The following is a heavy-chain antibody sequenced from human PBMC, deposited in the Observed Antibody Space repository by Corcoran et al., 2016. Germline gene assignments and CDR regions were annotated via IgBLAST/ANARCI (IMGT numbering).Heavy chain of an antibody. V-gene: IGHV5-51*01. CDR2: IYPGDSDT. Sequence: EVQLVQSGAEVKKPGESLKISCKGSGYTFTSYWIGWVRQMPGKGLEWIGSIYPGDSDTKYSPSFQGQVTISADKSISTAYLQGSSLKASDSAMDCWGRRWGWSQGCMDVWGQGTTVTVSS. J-gene: IGHJ6*02. D-gene: IGHD3-16*01. CDR1: GYTFTSYW. CDR3: GRRWGWSQGCMDV.